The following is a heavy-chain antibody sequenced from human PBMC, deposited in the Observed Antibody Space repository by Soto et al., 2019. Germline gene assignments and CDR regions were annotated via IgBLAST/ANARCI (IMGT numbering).Heavy chain of an antibody. CDR2: IFDSGTT. J-gene: IGHJ4*02. CDR3: ARGPSGDKVHY. CDR1: GGSITSDYFC. V-gene: IGHV4-30-4*01. Sequence: SSETLSLTCTFSGGSITSDYFCWGWIRQPPGEGLEWIGHIFDSGTTYTNPSLRSQVAISLDTSKNHFSLTLSSVTAADTAVYYCARGPSGDKVHYWGQGALVTVSS. D-gene: IGHD7-27*01.